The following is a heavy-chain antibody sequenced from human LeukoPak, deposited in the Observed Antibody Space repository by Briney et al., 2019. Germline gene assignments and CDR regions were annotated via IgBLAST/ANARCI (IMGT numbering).Heavy chain of an antibody. CDR2: IYYSGST. CDR3: ARTTEAHSWRTRYYDYYMDV. J-gene: IGHJ6*03. Sequence: ASETLSLTCTVSGGFISSYYWSWIRQPPGKGLEWIGYIYYSGSTNYNPSLKSRVTISVDTSKNQFSLKLSSVTAADTAVYYCARTTEAHSWRTRYYDYYMDVWGKGTTVTVSS. CDR1: GGFISSYY. V-gene: IGHV4-59*01. D-gene: IGHD6-13*01.